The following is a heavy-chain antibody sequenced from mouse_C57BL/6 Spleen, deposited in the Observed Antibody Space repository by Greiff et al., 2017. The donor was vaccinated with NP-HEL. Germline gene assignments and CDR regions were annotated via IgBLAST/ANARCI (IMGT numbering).Heavy chain of an antibody. D-gene: IGHD2-2*01. J-gene: IGHJ2*01. V-gene: IGHV1-19*01. CDR2: INPYNGGT. Sequence: EVQLQQSGPVLVKPGASVKMSCKASGYTFTDYYMNWVKQSHGKSLEWIGVINPYNGGTSYNQKFKGKATLTVDKSSSTAYMELNSLTSEDSAVYYCARSGGYDEAPFDYWGQGTTLTVSS. CDR3: ARSGGYDEAPFDY. CDR1: GYTFTDYY.